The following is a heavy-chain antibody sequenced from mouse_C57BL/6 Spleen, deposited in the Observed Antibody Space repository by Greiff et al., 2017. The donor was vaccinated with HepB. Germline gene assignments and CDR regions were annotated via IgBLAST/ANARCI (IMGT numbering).Heavy chain of an antibody. J-gene: IGHJ2*01. CDR2: IYPGDGDT. CDR3: AIDYDGLFDY. D-gene: IGHD2-4*01. Sequence: VQLQQSGPELVKPGASVKISCKASGYAFSSSWMNWVKQRPGKGLEWIGRIYPGDGDTNYNGKFKGKATLTADKSSSTAYMQLSSLTSEDSAVYFCAIDYDGLFDYWGQGTTLTVSS. V-gene: IGHV1-82*01. CDR1: GYAFSSSW.